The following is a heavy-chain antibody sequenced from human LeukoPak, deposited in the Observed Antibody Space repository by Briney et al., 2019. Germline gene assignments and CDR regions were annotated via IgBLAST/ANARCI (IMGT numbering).Heavy chain of an antibody. CDR2: IIPIFGTA. Sequence: SVKVSCKASGGTFSSYAISWVRQAPGQGLEWMEGIIPIFGTANYAQKFQGRVTITTDESTSTAYMELSSLRSEDTAVYYCARVVPAAILGWFDPWGQGTLVTVSS. D-gene: IGHD2-2*02. V-gene: IGHV1-69*05. CDR3: ARVVPAAILGWFDP. J-gene: IGHJ5*02. CDR1: GGTFSSYA.